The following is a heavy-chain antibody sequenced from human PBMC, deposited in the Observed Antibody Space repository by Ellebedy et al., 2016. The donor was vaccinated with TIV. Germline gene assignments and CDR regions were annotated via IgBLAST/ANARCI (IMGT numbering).Heavy chain of an antibody. CDR3: ARRGSYGDYAVQINNWFDS. CDR2: IYQDGSTQ. J-gene: IGHJ5*01. Sequence: GESLKISCVASGFSFRSYWMSWVRQAPGKGLEWVANIYQDGSTQYYVDSVKGRFTISRDNAKNSLFLQMNSLKVEDTAVYYCARRGSYGDYAVQINNWFDSWGQGTLVTVYS. CDR1: GFSFRSYW. V-gene: IGHV3-7*01. D-gene: IGHD4-17*01.